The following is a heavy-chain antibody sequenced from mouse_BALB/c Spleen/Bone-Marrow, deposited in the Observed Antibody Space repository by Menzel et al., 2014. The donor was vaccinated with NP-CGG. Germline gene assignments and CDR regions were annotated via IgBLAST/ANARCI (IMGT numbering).Heavy chain of an antibody. V-gene: IGHV2-2*02. CDR1: GFSLTSYG. CDR3: ARYGSILDY. J-gene: IGHJ2*01. Sequence: VMLVESGPGLVQPSQSLSITCTVSGFSLTSYGVHWVRPSPGKGLEWLGVIWSGGSTDYNAAFISRLSISKDNSKSQVFFKMNSLQANDTAIYYCARYGSILDYWGQGTTLTVSS. CDR2: IWSGGST. D-gene: IGHD1-1*01.